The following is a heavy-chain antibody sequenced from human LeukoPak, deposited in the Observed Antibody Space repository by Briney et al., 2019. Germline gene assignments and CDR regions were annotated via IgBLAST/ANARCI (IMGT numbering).Heavy chain of an antibody. Sequence: SETLSLTCAVYGGSFSGYYWSWIRQAPGKGLEWLGEINHSGSTNYNPSFKRRVTISVHPSKNQFSLKLSSVPAADTAVYYCARAKWVVRNWFDPRGQGTLVPVS. D-gene: IGHD6-19*01. CDR1: GGSFSGYY. J-gene: IGHJ5*02. CDR2: INHSGST. V-gene: IGHV4-34*01. CDR3: ARAKWVVRNWFDP.